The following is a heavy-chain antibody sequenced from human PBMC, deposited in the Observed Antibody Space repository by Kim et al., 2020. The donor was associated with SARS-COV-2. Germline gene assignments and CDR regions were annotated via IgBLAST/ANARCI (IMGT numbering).Heavy chain of an antibody. Sequence: GRSLRLSCAASGFMFRNYGMHWVRQAPGKGLEWVAVISYEESNIKHADSVKGRFTISRDNSKNTLYLQMDSLRPEATAVYYCGKAVGTTVVTPFNYYY. D-gene: IGHD4-17*01. J-gene: IGHJ6*01. CDR1: GFMFRNYG. V-gene: IGHV3-30*18. CDR2: ISYEESNI. CDR3: GKAVGTTVVTPFNYYY.